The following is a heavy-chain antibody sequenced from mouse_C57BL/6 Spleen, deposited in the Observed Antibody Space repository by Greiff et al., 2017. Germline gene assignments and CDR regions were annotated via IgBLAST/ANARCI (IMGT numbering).Heavy chain of an antibody. CDR3: ARVEAYSNPFAY. Sequence: QVQLQQPGAELVKPGASVKLSCKASGYTFTSYWMHWVKQRPGQGLEWIGMIHPNSGSTNYNEKFKSKATLTVDKSSSTAYRQLSSLTSEDSAVYYCARVEAYSNPFAYWGQGTLVTVSA. CDR2: IHPNSGST. J-gene: IGHJ3*01. CDR1: GYTFTSYW. D-gene: IGHD2-5*01. V-gene: IGHV1-64*01.